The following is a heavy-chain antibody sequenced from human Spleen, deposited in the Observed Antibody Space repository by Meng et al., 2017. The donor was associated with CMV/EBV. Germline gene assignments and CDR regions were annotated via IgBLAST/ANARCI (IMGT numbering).Heavy chain of an antibody. J-gene: IGHJ4*02. CDR3: ARRPGGENDSSGYYSFDY. CDR1: GGSFSGYY. D-gene: IGHD3-22*01. Sequence: QVQLQQWGGGLLKPSETLSLTCAVYGGSFSGYYWSWIRQPPGKGLEWIGEINHSGSTNYNPSLKSRVTISVDTSKNQFSLKLSSVTAADTAVYYCARRPGGENDSSGYYSFDYWGQGTLVTVSS. CDR2: INHSGST. V-gene: IGHV4-34*01.